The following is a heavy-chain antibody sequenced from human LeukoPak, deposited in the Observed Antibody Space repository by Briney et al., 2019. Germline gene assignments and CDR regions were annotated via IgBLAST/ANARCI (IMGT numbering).Heavy chain of an antibody. D-gene: IGHD2/OR15-2a*01. J-gene: IGHJ4*02. CDR1: GGSISSGGYS. Sequence: NPSETLSLTCAVSGGSISSGGYSWSWIRQPPGKGLEWIGYIYHSGSTYYNPSLKSRVTISVDRSKNQFSLKLSSVTAADTAVYYCARTFYFDYWGQGTLVTVSS. V-gene: IGHV4-30-2*01. CDR2: IYHSGST. CDR3: ARTFYFDY.